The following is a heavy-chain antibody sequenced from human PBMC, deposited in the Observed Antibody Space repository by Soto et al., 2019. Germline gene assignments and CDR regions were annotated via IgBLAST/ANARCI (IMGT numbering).Heavy chain of an antibody. CDR2: IWYDGSNK. Sequence: QVQLVESGGGVVQPGRSLRLSCAASGFTFSSYGMHWVRQAPGKGLEWVAVIWYDGSNKYYADSVKGRFTISRDNSKKTLYLQMNSLKAEDTAVYYCARDLRSPGYSGSDYVGGGDYWGQGTLVTVSS. CDR1: GFTFSSYG. V-gene: IGHV3-33*01. J-gene: IGHJ4*02. CDR3: ARDLRSPGYSGSDYVGGGDY. D-gene: IGHD5-12*01.